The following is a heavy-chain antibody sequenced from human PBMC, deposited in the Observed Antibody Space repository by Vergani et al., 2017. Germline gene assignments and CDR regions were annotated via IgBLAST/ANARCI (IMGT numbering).Heavy chain of an antibody. CDR3: TSSRVEATTFYYYYYMDV. D-gene: IGHD1-26*01. CDR2: IRSKGYRGTS. J-gene: IGHJ6*03. V-gene: IGHV3-49*04. CDR1: GFTFGDYA. Sequence: EVQLVESGGGLVQPGRSLRLSCTVSGFTFGDYAMSWVRQAPGKGLEWVGFIRSKGYRGTSEYAASVKGRFTISRDDSKSIAYLQMNSLKTEGTAVYYCTSSRVEATTFYYYYYMDVWGTGTAVTVSS.